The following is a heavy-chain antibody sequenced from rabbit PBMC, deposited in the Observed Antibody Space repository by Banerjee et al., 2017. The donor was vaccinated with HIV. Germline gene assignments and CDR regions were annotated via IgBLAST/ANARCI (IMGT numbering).Heavy chain of an antibody. CDR3: ARGGDVAGDGYAT. CDR1: GFSFSSNA. Sequence: QEQLVESGGDLVKPGASLTLTCTASGFSFSSNAMCWVRQAPGKGLELIACIYTSSGSTWYASWVKGRFTISRTSSTTVTLQMTSLTAADTATYFCARGGDVAGDGYATWGPGTLVTVS. J-gene: IGHJ6*02. V-gene: IGHV1S45*01. D-gene: IGHD6-1*01. CDR2: IYTSSGST.